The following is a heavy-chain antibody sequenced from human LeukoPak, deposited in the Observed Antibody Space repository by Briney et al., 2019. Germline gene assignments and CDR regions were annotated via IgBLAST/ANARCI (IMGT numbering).Heavy chain of an antibody. Sequence: GGSLRLSCAASGFTFSSCAMSWVRQAPGKGLEWVSAISGSGGSTYYADSVKGRFTISRDNSKNTLYLQMNSLRAEDTAVYYCARDYPVRITMVRGVNYGMDVWGQGTTVTVS. CDR3: ARDYPVRITMVRGVNYGMDV. D-gene: IGHD3-10*01. J-gene: IGHJ6*02. CDR2: ISGSGGST. V-gene: IGHV3-23*01. CDR1: GFTFSSCA.